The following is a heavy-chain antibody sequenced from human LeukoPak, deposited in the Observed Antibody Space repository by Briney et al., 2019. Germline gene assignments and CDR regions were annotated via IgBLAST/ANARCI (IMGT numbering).Heavy chain of an antibody. J-gene: IGHJ6*02. CDR3: ARDHVDTAMVGIYYYYYGMDV. CDR2: IIPILGIA. V-gene: IGHV1-69*04. Sequence: GASVKVSCKASGGTFSSYAISWVRQAPGQGLEWMGRIIPILGIANYARKFQGRVTITADKSTSTAYMELSSLRSEDTAVYYCARDHVDTAMVGIYYYYYGMDVWGQGTTVTVSS. D-gene: IGHD5-18*01. CDR1: GGTFSSYA.